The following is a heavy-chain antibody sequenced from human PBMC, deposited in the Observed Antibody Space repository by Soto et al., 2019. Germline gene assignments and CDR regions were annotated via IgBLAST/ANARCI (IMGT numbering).Heavy chain of an antibody. CDR2: IIPIFATP. Sequence: QVQLVQSGAEVKKPGSSVKVSCKTSGGSFSNYAVNWVRQAPGQGREWMGGIIPIFATPSYAQKFQGRVTIIADESTSTAFMELSSLSSDDTAVYYCARGREMATSKFYFDSWGQGTLVTVSS. D-gene: IGHD1-1*01. V-gene: IGHV1-69*01. CDR1: GGSFSNYA. J-gene: IGHJ4*02. CDR3: ARGREMATSKFYFDS.